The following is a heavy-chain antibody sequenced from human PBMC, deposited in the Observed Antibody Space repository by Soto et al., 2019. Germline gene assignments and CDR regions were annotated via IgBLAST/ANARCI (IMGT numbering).Heavy chain of an antibody. V-gene: IGHV4-59*01. D-gene: IGHD3-22*01. J-gene: IGHJ4*02. CDR3: ATASSSGSSGELDY. CDR1: GGSISSFY. Sequence: PSETLSLTCTVSGGSISSFYWSWIRQSPGKGLEWIGYVYNSGGTDYNPSLLSRVTISIDTSKNQFSLRLTSVTATDTAVYYCATASSSGSSGELDYWGQGTLVTVSS. CDR2: VYNSGGT.